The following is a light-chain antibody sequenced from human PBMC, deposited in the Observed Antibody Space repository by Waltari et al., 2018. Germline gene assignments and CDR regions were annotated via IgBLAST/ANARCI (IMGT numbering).Light chain of an antibody. V-gene: IGKV3-20*01. CDR2: GIS. J-gene: IGKJ2*01. CDR1: QSVNNNY. CDR3: QHYGGSPKYT. Sequence: EIVLTQSPGTLSLSPGERVTLSCRASQSVNNNYLAWYQAKPGQAPRLLIYGISLRATGVPDRFSGGGSGTDFTLTISRLEPEDFAVYYCQHYGGSPKYTFGQGTKLEIK.